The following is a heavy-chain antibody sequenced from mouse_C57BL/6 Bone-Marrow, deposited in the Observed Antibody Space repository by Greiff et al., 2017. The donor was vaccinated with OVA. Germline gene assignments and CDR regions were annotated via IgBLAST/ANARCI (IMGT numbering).Heavy chain of an antibody. D-gene: IGHD2-5*01. CDR3: ARSDSNYSHYFDG. V-gene: IGHV1-53*01. Sequence: VQLQQPGTELVKPGASVKLSCKASGYTFTSYWMHWVKQRPGQGLEWIGNINPSNGGTNYNEKFKSKATLTVDKSSSTAYMQLSSLTSEDSAVYYCARSDSNYSHYFDGWGQGTTLTVSS. CDR2: INPSNGGT. CDR1: GYTFTSYW. J-gene: IGHJ2*01.